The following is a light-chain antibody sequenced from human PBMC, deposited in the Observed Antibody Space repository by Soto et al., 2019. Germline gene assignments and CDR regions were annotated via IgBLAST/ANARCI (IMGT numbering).Light chain of an antibody. J-gene: IGKJ1*01. V-gene: IGKV3-20*01. CDR2: GAS. CDR1: QSVSTNY. CDR3: QQYGSSPPT. Sequence: EIVLTQSPGTLSLSPGERATLSCRASQSVSTNYLAWYQRKPGQAPRLLIYGASSRATDIPARFSGSGSWTDFTLTIIRLRPEDFAVYYCQQYGSSPPTFGQGTKVEIK.